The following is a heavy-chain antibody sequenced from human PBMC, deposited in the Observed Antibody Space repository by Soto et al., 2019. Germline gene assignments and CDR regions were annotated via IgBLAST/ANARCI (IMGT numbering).Heavy chain of an antibody. CDR2: IIPIFGTA. Sequence: SVKVSCKASGGTFSSYAISWVRQAPGQGLEWMGGIIPIFGTANYAQKFQGRVTITADESTSTAYMELSSLRSEDTAVYYCARGGGITMVRGVIITNYYYGMDVWGQGTTVTVSS. CDR1: GGTFSSYA. J-gene: IGHJ6*02. D-gene: IGHD3-10*01. CDR3: ARGGGITMVRGVIITNYYYGMDV. V-gene: IGHV1-69*13.